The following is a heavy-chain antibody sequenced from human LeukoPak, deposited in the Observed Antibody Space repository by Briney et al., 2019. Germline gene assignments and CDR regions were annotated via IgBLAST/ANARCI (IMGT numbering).Heavy chain of an antibody. CDR1: GFTFSSYW. CDR3: ARGFRGGGYYFDY. Sequence: GGSLRLSCAASGFTFSSYWMHWVRQAPGKGLGWVSRINSDGSSTSYADSVKGRFTISRDNAKKTLYRQMNRLRGEDTAVYYCARGFRGGGYYFDYWGQGTLVTVSS. J-gene: IGHJ4*02. V-gene: IGHV3-74*01. CDR2: INSDGSST. D-gene: IGHD3-10*01.